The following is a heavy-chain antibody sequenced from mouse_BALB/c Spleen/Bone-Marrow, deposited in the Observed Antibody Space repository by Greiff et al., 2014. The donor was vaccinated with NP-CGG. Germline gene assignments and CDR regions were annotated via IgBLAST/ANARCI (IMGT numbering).Heavy chain of an antibody. CDR3: ARYGNYCYAMDY. J-gene: IGHJ4*01. Sequence: VQLKESGAELVKPGASVKLSCTASGFNIKDTYMHWVKQRPERGLEWIGRIDPANGNTKYDPKFQGKATITADTSSNTAYLQLSSLTSEDTAVYYCARYGNYCYAMDYWGQGTSVTVSS. CDR1: GFNIKDTY. D-gene: IGHD2-1*01. V-gene: IGHV14-3*02. CDR2: IDPANGNT.